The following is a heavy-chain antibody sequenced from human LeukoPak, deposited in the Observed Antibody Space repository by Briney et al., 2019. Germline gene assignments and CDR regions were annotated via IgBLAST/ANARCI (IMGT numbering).Heavy chain of an antibody. CDR2: ISGSGGST. D-gene: IGHD3-22*01. CDR1: GFTLSSYA. V-gene: IGHV3-23*01. J-gene: IGHJ3*02. CDR3: AKGSGYYSGPDAFDI. Sequence: PGGSLRLSCAASGFTLSSYAMSWVRQAPGKGLEWISAISGSGGSTYYADSVKGRFTISRDNSKNTLYLQMNSLRAEDTAVYYCAKGSGYYSGPDAFDIWGQGTMVTVSS.